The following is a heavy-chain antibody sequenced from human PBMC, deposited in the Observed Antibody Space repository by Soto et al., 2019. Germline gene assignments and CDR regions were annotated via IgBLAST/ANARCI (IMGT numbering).Heavy chain of an antibody. CDR1: GFSLSTNGVG. Sequence: SGPTLVKPTQTLTLTCTFSGFSLSTNGVGVGWIRQPPGKALEWLTLIYWTDDIRYSPSLKTRLTLSKDTSKNQVVLTLTNLDPVDTATYYCARLNWGSGGKDWFDPWGQGAVVTVSS. CDR3: ARLNWGSGGKDWFDP. D-gene: IGHD7-27*01. J-gene: IGHJ5*02. CDR2: IYWTDDI. V-gene: IGHV2-5*01.